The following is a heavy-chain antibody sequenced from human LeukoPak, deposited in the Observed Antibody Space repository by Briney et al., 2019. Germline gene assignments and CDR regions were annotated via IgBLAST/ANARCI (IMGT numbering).Heavy chain of an antibody. J-gene: IGHJ6*02. CDR2: INHSGST. Sequence: SETLSLTCAVYGGSFSGYYWSWIRQPPGKGLEWIGEINHSGSTNYNPSLKSRVTISVDTSKNQFSLELSSVTAADTAVYYCARGVGGSGSHHWGQGTTVTVSS. CDR1: GGSFSGYY. V-gene: IGHV4-34*01. D-gene: IGHD3-10*01. CDR3: ARGVGGSGSHH.